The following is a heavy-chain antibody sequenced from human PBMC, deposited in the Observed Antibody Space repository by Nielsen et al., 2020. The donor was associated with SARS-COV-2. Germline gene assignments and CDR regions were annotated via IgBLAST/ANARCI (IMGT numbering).Heavy chain of an antibody. J-gene: IGHJ4*02. CDR1: GGTFSSYA. D-gene: IGHD3-16*01. V-gene: IGHV1-69*04. CDR2: IIPILGIA. CDR3: ARDLGYDY. Sequence: SVKVSCKASGGTFSSYAISWVRQAPGQGLEWMGRIIPILGIANYAQKFQGRVTITADKSTSTAYMELSSLRSEDTAVYYYARDLGYDYWGQGTLVTVSS.